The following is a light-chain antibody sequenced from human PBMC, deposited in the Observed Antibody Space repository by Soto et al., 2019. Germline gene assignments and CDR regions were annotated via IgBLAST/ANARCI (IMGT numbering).Light chain of an antibody. CDR2: DVS. V-gene: IGLV2-14*01. CDR1: SSDVGAYNY. CDR3: SSYSSISDVI. Sequence: QSALTQPASVSGSPGQSITISCTGTSSDVGAYNYVSWYQQHPGEAPRLMIYDVSYRPSGVSNRFSGSKSGNTASLTISGLRAEDEAEYYCSSYSSISDVIFGGGTQLTVL. J-gene: IGLJ2*01.